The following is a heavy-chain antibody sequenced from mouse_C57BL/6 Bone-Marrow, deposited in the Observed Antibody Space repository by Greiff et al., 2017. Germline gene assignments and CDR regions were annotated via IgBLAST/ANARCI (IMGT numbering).Heavy chain of an antibody. J-gene: IGHJ3*01. D-gene: IGHD2-1*01. Sequence: DVLLVESGGGLVQSGRSLRLSCATSGFTFSDFYMEWVRQAPGKGLEWIAASSNKANDYTTEYSASVKGRFIVSRDTSQSILYLQMNALRAEDTAVYYCARDAYGNEGFAYWGQGTLVTVSA. CDR3: ARDAYGNEGFAY. CDR1: GFTFSDFY. V-gene: IGHV7-1*01. CDR2: SSNKANDYTT.